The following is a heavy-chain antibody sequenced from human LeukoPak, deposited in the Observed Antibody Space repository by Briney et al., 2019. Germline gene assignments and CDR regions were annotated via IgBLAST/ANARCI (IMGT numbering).Heavy chain of an antibody. Sequence: SETLSLTCTVSGGSISSYYWSWIRQPAGKGLEWIGRIYTSGSTNYNPSLKSRVTMSVDTSKNQFSLKLSSVTAPDTAVYYCARGLYSSSYYYYYMDVWGKGTTVTVSS. D-gene: IGHD6-6*01. V-gene: IGHV4-4*07. CDR2: IYTSGST. CDR1: GGSISSYY. CDR3: ARGLYSSSYYYYYMDV. J-gene: IGHJ6*03.